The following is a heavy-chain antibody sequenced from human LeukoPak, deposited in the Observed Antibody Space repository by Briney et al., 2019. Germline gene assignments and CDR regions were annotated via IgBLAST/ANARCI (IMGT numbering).Heavy chain of an antibody. V-gene: IGHV4-59*11. Sequence: SETLSLTCTVSGGSISSHYWSWIRQPPGKGLEWIGYIYDSGSTNYNPSLKSRVTISVDRSKNQFSLKLSSVTAADTAVYYCARGRTEEGLLWYYYGMDVWGQGTTVTVSS. D-gene: IGHD2-15*01. CDR1: GGSISSHY. J-gene: IGHJ6*02. CDR3: ARGRTEEGLLWYYYGMDV. CDR2: IYDSGST.